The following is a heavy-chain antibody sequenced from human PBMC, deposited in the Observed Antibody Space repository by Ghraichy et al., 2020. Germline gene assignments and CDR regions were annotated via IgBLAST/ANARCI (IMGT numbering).Heavy chain of an antibody. CDR2: IKGDGSAT. V-gene: IGHV3-74*01. J-gene: IGHJ3*01. Sequence: GGSLRLSCAASGFTFSSYWMHWVRQAPGKGPVWVSRIKGDGSATHYADFVKGRFTISRDNAKNTLFLQMNSLGVEDTGIDYCTRDRAVWGQGTMVTVSS. CDR3: TRDRAV. CDR1: GFTFSSYW.